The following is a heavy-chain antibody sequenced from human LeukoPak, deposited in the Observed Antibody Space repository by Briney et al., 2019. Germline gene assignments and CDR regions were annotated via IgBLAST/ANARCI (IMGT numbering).Heavy chain of an antibody. CDR2: IIPIFGTA. D-gene: IGHD3-10*01. J-gene: IGHJ6*04. V-gene: IGHV1-69*06. CDR1: GGTFSSYA. CDR3: ASAGGGDPYYYGSGSYFYYYGMDV. Sequence: ASVKVSCKASGGTFSSYAISWVRQAPGQGLEWMGGIIPIFGTANNAQKFQGRVTLTADKYTSTAYMELRSLRSEDTAVYYCASAGGGDPYYYGSGSYFYYYGMDVWGKGTTVTVSS.